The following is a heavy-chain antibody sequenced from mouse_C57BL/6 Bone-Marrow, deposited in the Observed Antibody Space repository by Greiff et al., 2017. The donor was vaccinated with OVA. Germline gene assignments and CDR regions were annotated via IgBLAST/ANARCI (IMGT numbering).Heavy chain of an antibody. D-gene: IGHD2-3*01. CDR2: INPNNGGT. CDR1: GYTFTDYN. Sequence: EVQLQQSGPELVKPGASVKMSCKASGYTFTDYNMHWVKQSHGKSLEWIGYINPNNGGTSYNQKFKGKATLTADKSSSTAYMELRSLTSEDSAVYFCARSGGWLLYYYAMDYWGQGTSVTVSS. V-gene: IGHV1-22*01. CDR3: ARSGGWLLYYYAMDY. J-gene: IGHJ4*01.